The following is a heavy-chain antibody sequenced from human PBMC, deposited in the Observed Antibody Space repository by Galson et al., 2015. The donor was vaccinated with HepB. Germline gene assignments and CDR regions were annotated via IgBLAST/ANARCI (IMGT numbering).Heavy chain of an antibody. CDR1: RYTFTGYY. J-gene: IGHJ3*02. Sequence: SVKVSCKASRYTFTGYYMHWLRQAPGQGLEWMGWINPNSGGTNYAQKFQGWVTMTRDTSISTAYMELSRLRSDDTAVYYCARIMGATTGEEDIWGQGTMVTVSS. V-gene: IGHV1-2*04. D-gene: IGHD1-26*01. CDR2: INPNSGGT. CDR3: ARIMGATTGEEDI.